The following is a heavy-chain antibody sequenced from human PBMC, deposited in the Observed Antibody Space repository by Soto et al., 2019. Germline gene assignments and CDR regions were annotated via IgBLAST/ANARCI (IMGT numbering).Heavy chain of an antibody. V-gene: IGHV3-74*01. CDR1: GFTFSSNW. J-gene: IGHJ4*02. CDR2: INSDGSIT. D-gene: IGHD6-13*01. Sequence: WGSLRLSCAASGFTFSSNWMHWVRQAPGKGLVWVSRINSDGSITSYADSVKGQFTISRDNAKNAVYLQMNNLRAEDTAVYYCARGSSTWYVSFDYWGQGILVTVSS. CDR3: ARGSSTWYVSFDY.